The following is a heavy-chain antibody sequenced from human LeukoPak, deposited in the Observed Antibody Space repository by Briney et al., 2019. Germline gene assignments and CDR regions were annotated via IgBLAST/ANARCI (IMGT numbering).Heavy chain of an antibody. CDR2: ISSNGGST. Sequence: PGGSLRLSCAASGVTFSSYAMHWVRQAPGKGLEYVSAISSNGGSTYYANSVKGRFTISRDNSKNTLYLQMGSLRAEDTAVYYCAKDSMHYYGSGSYLLDPWGQGTLVTVSS. D-gene: IGHD3-10*01. V-gene: IGHV3-64*01. CDR1: GVTFSSYA. J-gene: IGHJ5*02. CDR3: AKDSMHYYGSGSYLLDP.